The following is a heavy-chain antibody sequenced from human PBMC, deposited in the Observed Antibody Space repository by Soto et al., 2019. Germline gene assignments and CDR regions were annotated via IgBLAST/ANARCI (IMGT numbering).Heavy chain of an antibody. CDR2: IIPIFGTA. CDR1: GGTFSSYA. J-gene: IGHJ5*02. CDR3: ARGVVPAAMTDP. D-gene: IGHD2-2*01. V-gene: IGHV1-69*06. Sequence: GASVKVSCKASGGTFSSYAISWVRQAPGQGLEWMGGIIPIFGTANYAQKFQGRVTITADKSTSTAYMELSSLRSEDTAVYYCARGVVPAAMTDPWGQGTLVTVSS.